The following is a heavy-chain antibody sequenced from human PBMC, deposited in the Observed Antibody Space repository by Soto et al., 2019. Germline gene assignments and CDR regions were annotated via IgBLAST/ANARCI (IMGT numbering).Heavy chain of an antibody. CDR2: ISGSGGST. J-gene: IGHJ5*02. CDR3: AKDRGGDYWVWFDP. Sequence: GGSLRLSCAASGFTFSSYAMSWVRQAPGKGLEWVSAISGSGGSTYYADSVKGRFTISRDNSKNTPYLQMNSLRAEDTAVYYCAKDRGGDYWVWFDPWGQGTLVTVSS. CDR1: GFTFSSYA. V-gene: IGHV3-23*01. D-gene: IGHD3-16*01.